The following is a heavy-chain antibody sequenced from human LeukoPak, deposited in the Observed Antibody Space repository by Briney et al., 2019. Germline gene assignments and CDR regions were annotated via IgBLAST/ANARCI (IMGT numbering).Heavy chain of an antibody. V-gene: IGHV3-21*01. CDR2: ISSSSSYT. Sequence: GGSLRLSCAASGFTFSSYSMNWVRQAPGKGLEWVSSISSSSSYTYYADSVKGRFTISRDNAKNSLYLQMNSLRAEDTAVYYCARAHEYYDFWSGRNWFDPWGQGTLVTVSS. J-gene: IGHJ5*02. D-gene: IGHD3-3*01. CDR1: GFTFSSYS. CDR3: ARAHEYYDFWSGRNWFDP.